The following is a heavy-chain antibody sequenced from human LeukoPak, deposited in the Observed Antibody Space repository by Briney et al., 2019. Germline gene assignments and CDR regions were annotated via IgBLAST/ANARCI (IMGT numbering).Heavy chain of an antibody. CDR3: ARLRPRTTYSFSSGSYPFDY. V-gene: IGHV4-4*09. Sequence: SETLSLTCTVSGASITNYFWGWFRQPPGKGLQWIGHLYSGAYYYNPSLHRRVTISVDTAKNKLSLSLRSVTAADTALYYCARLRPRTTYSFSSGSYPFDYWGQGSLVTVSS. CDR2: LYSGAY. CDR1: GASITNYF. D-gene: IGHD3-3*01. J-gene: IGHJ4*02.